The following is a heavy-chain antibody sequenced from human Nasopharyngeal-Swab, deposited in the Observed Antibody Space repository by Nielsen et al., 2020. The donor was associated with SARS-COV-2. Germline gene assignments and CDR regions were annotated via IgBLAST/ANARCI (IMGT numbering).Heavy chain of an antibody. D-gene: IGHD4/OR15-4a*01. CDR3: ARRRAMVPQDAYDI. Sequence: WGRQVPGQGLEWTGGIIPIFGTANYAQKFQGRVTITADKSTSTAYMELSSLRSEDTAVYYCARRRAMVPQDAYDIWGQGTMVTVSS. V-gene: IGHV1-69*06. J-gene: IGHJ3*02. CDR2: IIPIFGTA.